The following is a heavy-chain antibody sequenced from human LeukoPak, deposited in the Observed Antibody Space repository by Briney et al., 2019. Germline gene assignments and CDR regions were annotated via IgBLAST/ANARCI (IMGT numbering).Heavy chain of an antibody. D-gene: IGHD3-22*01. CDR1: GFTFSSYE. V-gene: IGHV3-74*01. CDR2: INSDGINT. CDR3: ARDLGQYYDTSDNWFDP. J-gene: IGHJ5*02. Sequence: PGGSLRLSCAASGFTFSSYEMYWVRQAPGQGQVWVSRINSDGINTSYADSVRGRFTISRDNAKNTLNLQMNSLRAKDTAVYYCARDLGQYYDTSDNWFDPWGQGTLVTVSS.